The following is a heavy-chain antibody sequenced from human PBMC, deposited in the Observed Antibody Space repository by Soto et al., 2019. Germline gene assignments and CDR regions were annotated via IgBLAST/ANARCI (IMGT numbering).Heavy chain of an antibody. J-gene: IGHJ4*02. CDR2: ISYDGSNK. CDR1: GFTFSSYG. Sequence: GGSLRLSCAASGFTFSSYGMHWVRQAPGKGLEWVAVISYDGSNKYYADSVKGRFTISRDNSKNTLYLQMNSLRAEDTAVYYCAKDDLAYCGGDCYYFDYWGQGTLVTVSS. CDR3: AKDDLAYCGGDCYYFDY. V-gene: IGHV3-30*18. D-gene: IGHD2-21*02.